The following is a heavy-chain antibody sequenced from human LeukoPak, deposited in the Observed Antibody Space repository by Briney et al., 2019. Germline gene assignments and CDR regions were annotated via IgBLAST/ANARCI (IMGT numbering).Heavy chain of an antibody. Sequence: GGSLRLSCAASGFTFSNYAMSWVRQAPGKGLEWVSAIIGSGGTTYYTNSVKGRFAISRDNSKNTLYLQMNSLRAEDTAVYYCARVDTVMAYYFDLWGQGTLVTVSS. CDR1: GFTFSNYA. J-gene: IGHJ4*02. CDR2: IIGSGGTT. V-gene: IGHV3-23*01. D-gene: IGHD5-18*01. CDR3: ARVDTVMAYYFDL.